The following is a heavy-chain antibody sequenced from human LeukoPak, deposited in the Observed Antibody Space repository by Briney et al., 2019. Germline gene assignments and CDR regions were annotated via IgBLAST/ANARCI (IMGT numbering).Heavy chain of an antibody. D-gene: IGHD2-2*01. CDR3: ARDSLIPPARSLDY. V-gene: IGHV3-53*01. CDR1: GFTFNNYV. Sequence: GESLTLSCAASGFTFNNYVMTWVRQAPGKGLEWVSVIYGGGSTSYADSVKGRFTISRDNSKNMLYLQMNSLRADDTAVYYCARDSLIPPARSLDYWGQGTLVTVSS. J-gene: IGHJ4*02. CDR2: IYGGGST.